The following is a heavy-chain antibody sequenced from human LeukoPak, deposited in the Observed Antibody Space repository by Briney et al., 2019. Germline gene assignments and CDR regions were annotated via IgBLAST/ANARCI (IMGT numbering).Heavy chain of an antibody. Sequence: GESLKISCKASGYSFTNYWIGWVCQMPGKGLEWMGSTYPSDSDTRYSPSFQGQVTISADKSISTAYLQWRSLRTSDTAIYYCVRDTTIDYWGQGTLVTVSS. J-gene: IGHJ4*02. D-gene: IGHD1-1*01. CDR3: VRDTTIDY. CDR2: TYPSDSDT. CDR1: GYSFTNYW. V-gene: IGHV5-51*01.